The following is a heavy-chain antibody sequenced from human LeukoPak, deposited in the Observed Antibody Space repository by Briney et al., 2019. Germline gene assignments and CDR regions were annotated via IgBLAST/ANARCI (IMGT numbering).Heavy chain of an antibody. D-gene: IGHD3-22*01. CDR2: MNPNSGNT. Sequence: ASVKVSCKASGYTFTSYDINWVRQATGQGLEWMGWMNPNSGNTGHAQKFQGRVTMTRNTSIGTAYMGLSSLRSEDPAVYYCARLTKSSGYYTYVCDYGGRGARVPFS. J-gene: IGHJ4*02. CDR3: ARLTKSSGYYTYVCDY. V-gene: IGHV1-8*01. CDR1: GYTFTSYD.